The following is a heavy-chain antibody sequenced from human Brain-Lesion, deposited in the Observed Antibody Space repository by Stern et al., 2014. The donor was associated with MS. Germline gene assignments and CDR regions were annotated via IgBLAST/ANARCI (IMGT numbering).Heavy chain of an antibody. D-gene: IGHD1-26*01. CDR2: FDPEDGET. CDR1: GYTLTELS. Sequence: VQLVESWAEVKKPGASVKVSCKVSGYTLTELSMHWVRQAPRKGLEWMGGFDPEDGETIYAQKFQGRVPMTEDTSTDTAYMELSSLRSEDTAVYYCATLSPGAGGNYYRHFDYWGQGTLVTVSS. CDR3: ATLSPGAGGNYYRHFDY. V-gene: IGHV1-24*01. J-gene: IGHJ4*02.